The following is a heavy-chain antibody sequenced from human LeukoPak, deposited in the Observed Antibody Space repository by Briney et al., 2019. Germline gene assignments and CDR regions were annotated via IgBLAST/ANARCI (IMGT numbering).Heavy chain of an antibody. Sequence: GGSLRLSCAGSGFDWMNWVRHVPGKALVWVSRITRDGSSTSYADSVKGRFSISRDSAKNTLYLQMNSLRPEDTAVYYCGGGGYLLDSWGQGILVTVSS. D-gene: IGHD1-26*01. V-gene: IGHV3-74*01. CDR2: ITRDGSST. CDR3: GGGGYLLDS. CDR1: GFDW. J-gene: IGHJ4*02.